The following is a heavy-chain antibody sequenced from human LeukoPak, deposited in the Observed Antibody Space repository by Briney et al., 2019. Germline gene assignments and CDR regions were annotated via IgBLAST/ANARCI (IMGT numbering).Heavy chain of an antibody. V-gene: IGHV3-20*01. Sequence: GGSLRLSCAASGFTSDDYGMSWVRQAPGKGLEWVSGIRRNGGSTGYADSVKGRFTISRDNAKNSLYLQMNSLRAEDTALYHCARGNSNFDYWGQGILVTVSS. CDR1: GFTSDDYG. D-gene: IGHD1-7*01. CDR3: ARGNSNFDY. J-gene: IGHJ4*02. CDR2: IRRNGGST.